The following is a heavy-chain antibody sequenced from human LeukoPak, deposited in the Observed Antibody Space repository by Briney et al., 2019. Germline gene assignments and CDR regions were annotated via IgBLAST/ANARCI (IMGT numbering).Heavy chain of an antibody. V-gene: IGHV4-34*01. Sequence: KPSETLSLTCAVYGGSFSGYYWSWIRQPPGKGLEWIGEINHSGSTNYNPSLKSRVTISVDMSKNQFSLKLSSVTAADTAVYYCARGKTAANWFDPWGQGTLVTVSS. CDR2: INHSGST. CDR3: ARGKTAANWFDP. CDR1: GGSFSGYY. D-gene: IGHD6-13*01. J-gene: IGHJ5*02.